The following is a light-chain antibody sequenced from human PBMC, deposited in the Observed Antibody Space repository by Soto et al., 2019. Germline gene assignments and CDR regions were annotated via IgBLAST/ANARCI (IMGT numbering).Light chain of an antibody. CDR1: SGHSSYI. CDR3: EAWDSNTNWV. J-gene: IGLJ3*02. Sequence: QSVLTQSSSASASLGSSVKLTCTLSSGHSSYIIAWHQQQPGKAPRYLMKLEGSGSYNKGSGVPDRFSGSSSGADRYLTISNLQFEDEADYYCEAWDSNTNWVSGGGTKVTVL. V-gene: IGLV4-60*02. CDR2: LEGSGSY.